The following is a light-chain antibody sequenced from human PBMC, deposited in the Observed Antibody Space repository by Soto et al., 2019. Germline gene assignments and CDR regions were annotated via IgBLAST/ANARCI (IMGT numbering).Light chain of an antibody. Sequence: QSVLTQPPSASGTPGQRVTISCSGSSSNIGSLYVYWCYQLPGAAPKLLIYRNDQRPSGVPDRFSGSKSGTSASLAISGLRSEDEADYFCAAWDGSLSAYVFGSGTKVTVL. CDR2: RND. J-gene: IGLJ1*01. CDR1: SSNIGSLY. V-gene: IGLV1-47*01. CDR3: AAWDGSLSAYV.